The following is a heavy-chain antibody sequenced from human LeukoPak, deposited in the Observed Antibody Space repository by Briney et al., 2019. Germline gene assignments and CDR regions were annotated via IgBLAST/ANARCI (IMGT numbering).Heavy chain of an antibody. D-gene: IGHD5-12*01. CDR2: IKQDGSEK. J-gene: IGHJ6*03. CDR1: GFTFSSYW. CDR3: ARDGASGYDLTYYYYYMDV. Sequence: GGSLRLSCAASGFTFSSYWMSWVRQAPGKGLEWVANIKQDGSEKYYVDSVKGRFTISRDNAKNSLYLQMNSLRAEDTAVYYCARDGASGYDLTYYYYYMDVWGKGTTVTISS. V-gene: IGHV3-7*01.